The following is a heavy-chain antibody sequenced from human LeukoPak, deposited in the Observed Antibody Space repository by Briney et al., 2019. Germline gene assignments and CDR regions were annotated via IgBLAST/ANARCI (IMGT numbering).Heavy chain of an antibody. V-gene: IGHV4-39*01. CDR1: GGSISGSHYY. J-gene: IGHJ4*02. Sequence: SETLSLTCSVSGGSISGSHYYWCWVRQPPGKGLEWIGSINYSGSTYYNPSLKSRVTISVDTSKNQFSLNLNSVTAADTAVYYCTRLSDYWGQGTQVTVSS. CDR2: INYSGST. CDR3: TRLSDY.